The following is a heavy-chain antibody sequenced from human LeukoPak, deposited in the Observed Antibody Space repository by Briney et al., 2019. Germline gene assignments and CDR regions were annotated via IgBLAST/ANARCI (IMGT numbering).Heavy chain of an antibody. J-gene: IGHJ4*02. CDR1: GYTFTGYY. V-gene: IGHV1-2*06. Sequence: ASVKVSCKASGYTFTGYYMHWVRQAPGQGLEWMGRINPNSGGTNYAQKFQGRVTMTRDTSISTAYMELSRLRPDDTAVYYCATVPRTAAGSYYFDSWGQGTLVTVSS. CDR2: INPNSGGT. CDR3: ATVPRTAAGSYYFDS. D-gene: IGHD6-13*01.